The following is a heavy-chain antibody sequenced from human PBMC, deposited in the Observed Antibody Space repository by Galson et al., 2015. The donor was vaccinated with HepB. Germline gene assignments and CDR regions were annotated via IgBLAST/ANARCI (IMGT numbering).Heavy chain of an antibody. CDR1: GGTLRRSYG. V-gene: IGHV1-69*13. CDR3: ARDEDTDTLTGYRPDGMDV. CDR2: IVPTFETP. J-gene: IGHJ6*02. Sequence: SVKVSCKASGGTLRRSYGISWVRQAPGEGLEWMGGIVPTFETPEYARKFQGRVTITADESTHTVYMEMSGLRSEDTAIYYCARDEDTDTLTGYRPDGMDVWGQGTTVTVS. D-gene: IGHD3-9*01.